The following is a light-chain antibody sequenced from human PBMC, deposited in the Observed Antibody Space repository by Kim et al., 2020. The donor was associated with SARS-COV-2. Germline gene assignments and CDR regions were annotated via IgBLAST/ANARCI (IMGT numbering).Light chain of an antibody. CDR3: QQVNSYPLT. CDR2: TAS. J-gene: IGKJ4*01. V-gene: IGKV1-9*01. CDR1: QDISTY. Sequence: ASVGDRVTITCRASQDISTYLAWYQQYPGKAPKLLIYTASTMYSGAPSRFGGSGSGTEFTLTISSLQPEDFATYYCQQVNSYPLTFGGGTKVDIK.